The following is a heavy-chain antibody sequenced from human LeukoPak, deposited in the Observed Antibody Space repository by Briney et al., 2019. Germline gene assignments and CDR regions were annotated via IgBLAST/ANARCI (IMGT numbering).Heavy chain of an antibody. D-gene: IGHD3-10*01. CDR3: TMRSRGSGSYYGDV. CDR2: MNPNSGNT. Sequence: ASVKVSCKASGYTFTSYDINWVRQATGQGLEWMGWMNPNSGNTGYAQKLQGRVTMTTDTSTSTAYMELSSLTSEDTAVYYCTMRSRGSGSYYGDVWGKGTTVTVSS. CDR1: GYTFTSYD. V-gene: IGHV1-8*02. J-gene: IGHJ6*04.